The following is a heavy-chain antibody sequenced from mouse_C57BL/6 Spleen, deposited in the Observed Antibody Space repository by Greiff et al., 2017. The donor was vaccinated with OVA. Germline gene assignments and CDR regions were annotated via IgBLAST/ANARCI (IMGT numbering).Heavy chain of an antibody. Sequence: EVQLQQSGAELVRPGSSVKMSCKTSGYTFTSYGINWVKQRPGQGLEWIGYIYIGNGYTAYNEKFKGKATLTSDTSSSTAYMQLSSLTSEDSAIYFCARSETYGNSWFAYWGQGTLVTVSA. J-gene: IGHJ3*01. V-gene: IGHV1-58*01. CDR3: ARSETYGNSWFAY. CDR1: GYTFTSYG. CDR2: IYIGNGYT. D-gene: IGHD2-1*01.